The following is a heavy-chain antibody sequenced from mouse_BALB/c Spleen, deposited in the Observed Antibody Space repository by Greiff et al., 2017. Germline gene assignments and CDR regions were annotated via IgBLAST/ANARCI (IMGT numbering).Heavy chain of an antibody. Sequence: VMLVESGAELAKPGASVKMSCKASGYTFTSYWMHWVKQRPGQGLEWIGYINPSTGYTEYNQKFKDKATLTADKSSSTAYMQLSSLTSEDSAVYYCARGLLLFDYWGQGTTLTVSS. V-gene: IGHV1-7*01. CDR3: ARGLLLFDY. D-gene: IGHD1-1*01. J-gene: IGHJ2*01. CDR1: GYTFTSYW. CDR2: INPSTGYT.